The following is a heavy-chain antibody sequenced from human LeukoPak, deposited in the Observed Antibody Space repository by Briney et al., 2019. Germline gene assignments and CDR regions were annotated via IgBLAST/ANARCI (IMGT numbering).Heavy chain of an antibody. CDR1: GGTFSSYA. CDR2: IIPILGIA. CDR3: ARLTVLRYFDWDFDY. V-gene: IGHV1-69*04. Sequence: GASVKVSCKASGGTFSSYAISWVRQAPGQGLEWMGRIIPILGIANYAQKFQGRVMITADKSTSTAYMELSSLRSEDTAVYYCARLTVLRYFDWDFDYWGQGTLVTVSS. D-gene: IGHD3-9*01. J-gene: IGHJ4*02.